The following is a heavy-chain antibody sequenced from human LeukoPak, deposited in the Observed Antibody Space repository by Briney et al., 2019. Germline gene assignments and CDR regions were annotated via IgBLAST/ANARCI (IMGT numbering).Heavy chain of an antibody. CDR3: ARAHCSGGSCYGWRYFDL. CDR2: IYHSGST. J-gene: IGHJ2*01. V-gene: IGHV4-30-2*01. Sequence: PSQTLSLTCAVSGGSISSGGYSWSWIRQPPGKGLEWIGYIYHSGSTYYNPSLKSRVTTSVDRSKNQFSLKLSSVTAADTAVYYCARAHCSGGSCYGWRYFDLWGRGTLVTVSS. CDR1: GGSISSGGYS. D-gene: IGHD2-15*01.